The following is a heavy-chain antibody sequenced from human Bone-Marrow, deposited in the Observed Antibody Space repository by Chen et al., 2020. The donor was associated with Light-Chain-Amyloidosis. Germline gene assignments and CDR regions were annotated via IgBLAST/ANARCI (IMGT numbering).Heavy chain of an antibody. J-gene: IGHJ5*02. Sequence: QVKLQESGPGLVKASQTLSLTCAVSGDSISSGGFSWSWIRQHPGKGLEWIGYSYDNGNSFYNPSLKSRLNMSLDTSKNYFSLRLRALTAADTAVYYCARLTLSYDFWTGYYFDTWGQGALVTVSS. CDR2: SYDNGNS. CDR1: GDSISSGGFS. D-gene: IGHD3-3*01. CDR3: ARLTLSYDFWTGYYFDT. V-gene: IGHV4-31*11.